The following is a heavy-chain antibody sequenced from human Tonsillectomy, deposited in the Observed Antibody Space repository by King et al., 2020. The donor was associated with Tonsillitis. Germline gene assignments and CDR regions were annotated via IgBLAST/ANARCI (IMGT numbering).Heavy chain of an antibody. Sequence: VQLVESGGGLVQPGGSLRLSCAASEFTFDNYAMTWVRQAPGEGLEGISTIGTSGLSTYYADSVKSRFTISRDNSKNTLFLQMSSLRAEDTATYYCAKSTTFDVRAFDSWGQGTLVTVSS. V-gene: IGHV3-23*04. CDR3: AKSTTFDVRAFDS. D-gene: IGHD3-9*01. CDR1: EFTFDNYA. CDR2: IGTSGLST. J-gene: IGHJ4*02.